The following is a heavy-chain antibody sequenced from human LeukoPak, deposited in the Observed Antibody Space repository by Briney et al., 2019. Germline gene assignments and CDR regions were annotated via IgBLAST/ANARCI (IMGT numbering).Heavy chain of an antibody. V-gene: IGHV1-2*02. Sequence: ASVKVSCKASGYTFTGYYMHWVRQAPGQGLEWMGWINPNSGGTYYAQKFQGRVTMTRDTSISTAYMELSRLRSDDTAVYYCARDSSGYYYDYWGQGTLVTVSS. J-gene: IGHJ4*02. CDR2: INPNSGGT. D-gene: IGHD3-22*01. CDR3: ARDSSGYYYDY. CDR1: GYTFTGYY.